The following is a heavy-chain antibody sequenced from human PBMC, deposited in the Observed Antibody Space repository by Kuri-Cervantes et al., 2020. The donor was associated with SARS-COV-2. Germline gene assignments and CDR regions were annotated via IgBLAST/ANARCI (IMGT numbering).Heavy chain of an antibody. J-gene: IGHJ3*02. CDR1: GGSISSGGYY. V-gene: IGHV4-61*02. CDR2: IYTSGST. CDR3: ARDRRIAAAGPGAFDI. Sequence: SETLSLTCTVSGGSISSGGYYWSWIRQPAGKGLEWIGRIYTSGSTNYNPSLKSRVTMSVDTSKNQFSLKLSSVTAADTAVYYCARDRRIAAAGPGAFDIWGQGTMVTVSS. D-gene: IGHD6-13*01.